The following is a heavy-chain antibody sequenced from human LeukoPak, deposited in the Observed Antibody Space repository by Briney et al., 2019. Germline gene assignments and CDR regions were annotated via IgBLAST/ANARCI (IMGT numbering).Heavy chain of an antibody. V-gene: IGHV5-51*01. D-gene: IGHD5-24*01. CDR1: GYNFTSQW. CDR3: ARASRDGYNQNFDH. Sequence: GESLKISCKGSGYNFTSQWIGWVRQMPGRGLEWMGIIYPEDFETRYSPSFQGQVTISADRSTSTAYLQWSSLRASDTAMYYCARASRDGYNQNFDHWGQGTLVTVSS. CDR2: IYPEDFET. J-gene: IGHJ4*02.